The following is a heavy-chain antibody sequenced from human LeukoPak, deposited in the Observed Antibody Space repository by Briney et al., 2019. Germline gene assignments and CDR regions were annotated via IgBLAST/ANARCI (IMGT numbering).Heavy chain of an antibody. CDR2: IYPGASDT. V-gene: IGHV5-51*01. J-gene: IGHJ5*02. D-gene: IGHD3/OR15-3a*01. CDR1: GYIFTNYW. CDR3: TRLGSANTYGFYWFDP. Sequence: GESLKISCKGSGYIFTNYWIGWVRQMPGKGPEWMGIIYPGASDTRYSPSFEGQVTISADRSISTAYLQWRSLKASDTAMYYCTRLGSANTYGFYWFDPWGRGTLVTVSS.